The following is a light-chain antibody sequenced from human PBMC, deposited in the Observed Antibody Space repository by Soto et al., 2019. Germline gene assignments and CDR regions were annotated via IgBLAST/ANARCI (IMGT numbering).Light chain of an antibody. V-gene: IGLV2-14*03. Sequence: QSALTQPASMSGSPGQSITISCTGTSGDVGFYDFVSWYQQHPGKVPRLIIYGVTKRPSGVSHRFSGYKSGNTASLTISGLQVEDEADYSCASYTGSSTYVFGGGTKLTVL. CDR1: SGDVGFYDF. J-gene: IGLJ3*02. CDR3: ASYTGSSTYV. CDR2: GVT.